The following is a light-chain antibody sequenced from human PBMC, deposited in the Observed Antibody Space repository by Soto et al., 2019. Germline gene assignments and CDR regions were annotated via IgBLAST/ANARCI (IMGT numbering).Light chain of an antibody. Sequence: DIQMTQSPYSLSASVGDRVTITCQASQDISNYLNWYQQKPGKAPKLLIYDASNLETGVPSSFRGSGSGTDFNFTISSRQPEDIATYYCQHYYNLPYTFGQVTKLEIK. CDR1: QDISNY. CDR3: QHYYNLPYT. V-gene: IGKV1-33*01. CDR2: DAS. J-gene: IGKJ2*01.